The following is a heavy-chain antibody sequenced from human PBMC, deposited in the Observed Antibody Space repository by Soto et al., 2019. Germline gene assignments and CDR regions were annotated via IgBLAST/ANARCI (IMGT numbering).Heavy chain of an antibody. J-gene: IGHJ4*02. CDR2: IFSNDEK. CDR1: GFSLSNARMG. V-gene: IGHV2-26*01. CDR3: ARMYYYDSSGYSDY. Sequence: SGPTLVNPTETLTLTCTVSGFSLSNARMGVSWIRQPPGKALEWLAHIFSNDEKSYSTSLKSRLTISKDTSKSQVVLTMTNMDPVDTATYYCARMYYYDSSGYSDYWGQGTLVTVSS. D-gene: IGHD3-22*01.